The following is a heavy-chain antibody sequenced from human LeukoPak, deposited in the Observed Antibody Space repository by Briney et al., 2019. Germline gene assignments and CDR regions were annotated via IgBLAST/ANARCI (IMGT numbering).Heavy chain of an antibody. CDR3: AKNRGTGTAFYDY. J-gene: IGHJ4*02. D-gene: IGHD1-7*01. Sequence: PGGSLRLSCAASGFIFSDYVMTWVRQAPGKGLEWVSAISGPGDYIYYADSVKGRFTFSRDNSKNTLYLQMNSLRAEDTAVYYCAKNRGTGTAFYDYWGQGDLVTVSA. V-gene: IGHV3-23*01. CDR2: ISGPGDYI. CDR1: GFIFSDYV.